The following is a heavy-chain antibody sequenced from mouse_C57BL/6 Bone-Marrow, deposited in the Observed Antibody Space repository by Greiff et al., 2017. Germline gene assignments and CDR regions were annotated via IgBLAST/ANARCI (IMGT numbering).Heavy chain of an antibody. Sequence: VQLQQPGAELVRPGSSVKLSCKASGYTFTSYWMHWVKQRPIQGLEWIGNIDPSDSETHYNQKFKDKATLTVDKSSSTAYMQLSSLTSEDSAVYYCARGGIYYDYAMDYWGQGTSVTVSS. CDR3: ARGGIYYDYAMDY. CDR1: GYTFTSYW. J-gene: IGHJ4*01. D-gene: IGHD2-1*01. CDR2: IDPSDSET. V-gene: IGHV1-52*01.